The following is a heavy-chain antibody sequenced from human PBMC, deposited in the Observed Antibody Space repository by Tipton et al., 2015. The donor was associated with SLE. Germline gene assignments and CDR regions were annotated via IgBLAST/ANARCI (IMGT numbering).Heavy chain of an antibody. J-gene: IGHJ3*01. CDR3: ARGDRGVFDL. Sequence: SLRLSCAASGFTFNYYWMQWVRQAPGKGLVWGSRVHSDGSDTNYADSVKGRFTLSRDNAKNTLYLQMNSLGAEDTAFYYCARGDRGVFDLWGQGTMVTVSS. D-gene: IGHD3-16*01. V-gene: IGHV3-74*01. CDR1: GFTFNYYW. CDR2: VHSDGSDT.